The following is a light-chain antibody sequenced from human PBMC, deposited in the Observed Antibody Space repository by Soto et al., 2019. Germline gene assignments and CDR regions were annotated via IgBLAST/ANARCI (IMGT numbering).Light chain of an antibody. CDR2: KVS. CDR3: TQNTDRPST. J-gene: IGKJ1*01. V-gene: IGKV2-30*01. Sequence: DAEMTQSPLSLPVTLGQPASISCRSSQSLVYSDGNTYLNWSQQRPGQSPRRLIYKVSNRDSGVPERFSGSGSCSDLTLKIRRFEPEHVRVYYCTQNTDRPSTFGQGTNV. CDR1: QSLVYSDGNTY.